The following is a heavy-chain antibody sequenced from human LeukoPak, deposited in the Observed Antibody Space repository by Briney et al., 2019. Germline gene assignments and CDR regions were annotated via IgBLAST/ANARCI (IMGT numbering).Heavy chain of an antibody. CDR2: INQDGSER. CDR1: GISFSNFW. D-gene: IGHD3-16*01. J-gene: IGHJ4*02. V-gene: IGHV3-7*01. Sequence: GGSLRLSCAASGISFSNFWMHWVRQAPGKGLEYVANINQDGSERYYVNSVKGRFTISRDTAKNSVDLQMNSLRVEDTAVYYCARDRAYTSYDFWGQGILVAVSS. CDR3: ARDRAYTSYDF.